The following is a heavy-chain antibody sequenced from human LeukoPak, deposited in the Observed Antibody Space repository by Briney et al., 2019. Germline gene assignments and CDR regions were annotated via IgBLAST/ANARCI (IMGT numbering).Heavy chain of an antibody. D-gene: IGHD3-22*01. J-gene: IGHJ6*03. Sequence: ASVKVSCKASGYTFTSYGISWVRQAPGQGLEWMGWISAYNGNTNYAQKLQGRVTMTTDTSTSTAYMELRSLRSDDTAVYYCARARYYYDSSGYYFNYYYMDVWGKGTTVTISS. CDR1: GYTFTSYG. CDR3: ARARYYYDSSGYYFNYYYMDV. V-gene: IGHV1-18*01. CDR2: ISAYNGNT.